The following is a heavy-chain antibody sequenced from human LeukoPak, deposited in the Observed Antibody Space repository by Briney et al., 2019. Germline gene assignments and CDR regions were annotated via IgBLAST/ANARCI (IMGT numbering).Heavy chain of an antibody. CDR1: GFTFSSYA. Sequence: GGSLRLSCAASGFTFSSYAMTWVRQAPGKGLEWVSGISGSAGSTYYADSVKGRFIISRDNSKNTLYLQVSSLRAEDTAVYYCAKAPSRAGNGWYQIDYWGQGTLVTVSS. CDR2: ISGSAGST. V-gene: IGHV3-23*01. J-gene: IGHJ4*02. CDR3: AKAPSRAGNGWYQIDY. D-gene: IGHD6-19*01.